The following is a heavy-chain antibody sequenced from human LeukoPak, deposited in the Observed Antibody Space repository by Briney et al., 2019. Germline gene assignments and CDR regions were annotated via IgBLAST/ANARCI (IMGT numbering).Heavy chain of an antibody. Sequence: KPSETLSLTCTVSGYSISSGYYWGWIRQPPGKGLEWIGSIYHSGSTYYNPSLKSRVTISVDTSKNQFSLKLSSVTAADTAVYYCAREYYDILTGYYIWFDYWGQGTLVTVSS. CDR1: GYSISSGYY. CDR2: IYHSGST. J-gene: IGHJ4*02. D-gene: IGHD3-9*01. V-gene: IGHV4-38-2*02. CDR3: AREYYDILTGYYIWFDY.